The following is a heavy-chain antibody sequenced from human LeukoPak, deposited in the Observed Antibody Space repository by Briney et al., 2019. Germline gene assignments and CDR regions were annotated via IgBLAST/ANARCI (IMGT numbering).Heavy chain of an antibody. CDR3: AKASDSSSWYGYYFDY. V-gene: IGHV3-23*01. J-gene: IGHJ4*02. D-gene: IGHD6-13*01. Sequence: GGSLRLSCAASGFTFSNYGMTWVRQAPGKGLEWVSAIRGSGASTYYADSVKGRFTISRDNSKNTLYLQMNSLRAEDTVVYYCAKASDSSSWYGYYFDYWGQGTLVTVSS. CDR2: IRGSGAST. CDR1: GFTFSNYG.